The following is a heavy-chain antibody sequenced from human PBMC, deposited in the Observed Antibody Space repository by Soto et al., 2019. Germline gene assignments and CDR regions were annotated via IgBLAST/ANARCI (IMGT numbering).Heavy chain of an antibody. CDR1: GYTFTSYA. CDR3: AIGYYDSSGSLDY. CDR2: INAGNDNT. D-gene: IGHD3-22*01. J-gene: IGHJ4*02. Sequence: ASVKVSCKASGYTFTSYAMHWVRQAPGRRLEWMGWINAGNDNTKYSQKFQGRVTITRDTSASTAYMELSSQRSEDTAVYHCAIGYYDSSGSLDYWGQGTLVTVSS. V-gene: IGHV1-3*01.